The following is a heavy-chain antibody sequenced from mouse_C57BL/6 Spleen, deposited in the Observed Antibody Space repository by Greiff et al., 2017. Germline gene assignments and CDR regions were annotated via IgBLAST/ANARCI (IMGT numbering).Heavy chain of an antibody. CDR1: GYTFTSYW. CDR2: IHPNSGST. CDR3: ARFARIYYDYHY. V-gene: IGHV1-64*01. D-gene: IGHD2-4*01. J-gene: IGHJ2*01. Sequence: VQLQQSGAELVKPGASVKLSCKASGYTFTSYWMHWVKQRPGQGLEWIGMIHPNSGSTNYNEKFKSKATLTVDKSSSTAYMQLSSLTSEDSAVYYCARFARIYYDYHYWGQGTTLTVSS.